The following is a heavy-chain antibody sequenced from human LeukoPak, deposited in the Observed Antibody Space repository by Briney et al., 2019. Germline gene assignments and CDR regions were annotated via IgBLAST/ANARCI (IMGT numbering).Heavy chain of an antibody. CDR3: ARVDSDDAFDI. CDR1: GYTFTGYY. CDR2: INPNSGGA. Sequence: ASVKVSCKASGYTFTGYYMHWVRQAPGQGLEWMGWINPNSGGANYAQKFQGRVTMTRNTSISTAYMELSSLRSEDTAVYYCARVDSDDAFDIWGQGTMVTVSS. J-gene: IGHJ3*02. D-gene: IGHD2-21*01. V-gene: IGHV1-2*02.